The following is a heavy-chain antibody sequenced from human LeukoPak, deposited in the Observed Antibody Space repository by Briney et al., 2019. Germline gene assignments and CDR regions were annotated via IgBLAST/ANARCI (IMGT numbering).Heavy chain of an antibody. Sequence: SETLSLTCTVSGGSISSYYWSWIRQPPGKGLEWIGSIYYSGSTYYNPSLKSRVTISVDTSKNQFSLKLSSVTAADTAVYYCAREGYYDSSGYYLKYYYMDVWGKGTTVTVSS. D-gene: IGHD3-22*01. CDR2: IYYSGST. J-gene: IGHJ6*03. CDR1: GGSISSYY. CDR3: AREGYYDSSGYYLKYYYMDV. V-gene: IGHV4-59*12.